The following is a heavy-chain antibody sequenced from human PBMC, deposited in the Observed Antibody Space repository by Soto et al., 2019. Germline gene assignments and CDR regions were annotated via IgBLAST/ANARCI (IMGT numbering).Heavy chain of an antibody. J-gene: IGHJ4*02. Sequence: LRLSCAASGFTFSSYAMSWVRQAPGKGLEWVSAISGSGGSTYYADSVKGRFTISRDNSKNTLYLQMSSLRSEDTAVYYCARPNFSSGWVVSYDYWGQGTLVTVSS. D-gene: IGHD6-19*01. V-gene: IGHV3-23*01. CDR3: ARPNFSSGWVVSYDY. CDR1: GFTFSSYA. CDR2: ISGSGGST.